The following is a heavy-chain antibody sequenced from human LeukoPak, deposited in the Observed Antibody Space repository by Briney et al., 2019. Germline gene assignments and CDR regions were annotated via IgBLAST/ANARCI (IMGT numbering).Heavy chain of an antibody. V-gene: IGHV3-30-3*01. Sequence: GGSLRLSCAASGFTFSSYAMHWVRQAPGKGLEWVAVISYDGSNKYYADSVKGRFTISRDNSKNTLYLQMNSLRAEDTAVYYCARTRAPAAGTFDYWGQGTLVTVSS. CDR3: ARTRAPAAGTFDY. D-gene: IGHD6-13*01. CDR1: GFTFSSYA. CDR2: ISYDGSNK. J-gene: IGHJ4*02.